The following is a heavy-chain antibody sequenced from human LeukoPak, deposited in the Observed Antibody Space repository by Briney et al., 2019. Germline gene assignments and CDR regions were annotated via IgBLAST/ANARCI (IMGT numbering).Heavy chain of an antibody. D-gene: IGHD3-10*01. CDR1: GGSISSGGYY. Sequence: SETLSLTCTVSGGSISSGGYYWSWIRQPPGKGLEWIGYIYHSGSTYYNPSLKSRVTISVDRSKNQFSLKLSSVTAADTAVYYCARVDFFGVFGELFDYWGQGTLVTVSS. CDR3: ARVDFFGVFGELFDY. J-gene: IGHJ4*02. CDR2: IYHSGST. V-gene: IGHV4-30-2*01.